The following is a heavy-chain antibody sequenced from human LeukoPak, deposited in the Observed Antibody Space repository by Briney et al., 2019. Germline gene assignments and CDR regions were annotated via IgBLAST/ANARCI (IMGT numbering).Heavy chain of an antibody. CDR1: GYTFTSYY. D-gene: IGHD6-19*01. Sequence: GASVKVSCKASGYTFTSYYMHWVRQAPGQGLEWMGIINPSGGSTSYAQKFQGKVTMTRDTSTSTVYMELSSLRSEDTAVYYCARLGIAVAGLDYWGQGTLVTVSS. CDR3: ARLGIAVAGLDY. J-gene: IGHJ4*02. CDR2: INPSGGST. V-gene: IGHV1-46*01.